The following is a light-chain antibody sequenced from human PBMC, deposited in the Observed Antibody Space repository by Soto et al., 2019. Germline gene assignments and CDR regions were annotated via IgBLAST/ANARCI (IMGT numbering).Light chain of an antibody. Sequence: QSALTQPASVSGSPGQSITISCTGTSSDIGAYNFVSWYQQHPGKAPKLMLYDVNIRPSGVSNRFSGSKSGNTASLTISGLQAVDEADYYCTSWTTSTTMIFGGGTQLTVL. J-gene: IGLJ2*01. CDR3: TSWTTSTTMI. CDR2: DVN. V-gene: IGLV2-14*03. CDR1: SSDIGAYNF.